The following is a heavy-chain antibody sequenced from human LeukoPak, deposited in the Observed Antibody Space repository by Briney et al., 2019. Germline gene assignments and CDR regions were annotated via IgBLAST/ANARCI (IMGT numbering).Heavy chain of an antibody. V-gene: IGHV3-7*01. CDR1: GFTFSSYW. Sequence: GGSLRLSCAASGFTFSSYWMSWVRQAPGKGLEWVANIKQDGSEKYYVDSVKGRFTISRDNAKNSLYLQMNSLRAEDTAVYYCARDRTPHFGVVITYLAFDIWGQGTMVTVSS. CDR3: ARDRTPHFGVVITYLAFDI. J-gene: IGHJ3*02. D-gene: IGHD3-3*01. CDR2: IKQDGSEK.